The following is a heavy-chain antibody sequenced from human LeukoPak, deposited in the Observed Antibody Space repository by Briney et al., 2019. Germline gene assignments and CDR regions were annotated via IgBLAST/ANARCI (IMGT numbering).Heavy chain of an antibody. V-gene: IGHV3-66*01. CDR2: IYNGGST. CDR1: GFTVSSNY. Sequence: TGGSLRLSCAASGFTVSSNYMSWVRQAPGKGLEWVSVIYNGGSTYYADSVKGRFTISRDNSKNTLYLQMNSLRAEDTAVYYCAIDGLYSSSWLGDYWGQGTLVTVSS. J-gene: IGHJ4*02. D-gene: IGHD6-13*01. CDR3: AIDGLYSSSWLGDY.